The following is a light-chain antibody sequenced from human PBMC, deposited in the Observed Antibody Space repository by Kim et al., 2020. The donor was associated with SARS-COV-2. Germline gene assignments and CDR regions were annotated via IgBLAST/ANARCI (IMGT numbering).Light chain of an antibody. CDR3: CSYAGSTTWV. CDR2: EDT. V-gene: IGLV2-23*01. J-gene: IGLJ3*02. Sequence: GQSITLSCTGTSSDVGSYNLVSWYQQHPDKAPKLMIYEDTKRPSGVSNRFSGSKSGNTASLTISGLQAEDEADYYCCSYAGSTTWVFGGGTQLTVL. CDR1: SSDVGSYNL.